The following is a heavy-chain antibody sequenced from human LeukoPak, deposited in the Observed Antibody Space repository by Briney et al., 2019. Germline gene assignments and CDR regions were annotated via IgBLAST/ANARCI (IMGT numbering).Heavy chain of an antibody. V-gene: IGHV3-53*05. CDR1: GFTVSRNY. D-gene: IGHD3-9*01. CDR3: AKDGGILTGPHFDY. CDR2: IYSGGST. J-gene: IGHJ4*02. Sequence: GGSLRLSCAASGFTVSRNYMTWVRQAPGKGLKWVSVIYSGGSTYYADSVKGRFTISRDNSKNTLYLQMNSLRAEDTAVYYCAKDGGILTGPHFDYWGQGTLVTVSS.